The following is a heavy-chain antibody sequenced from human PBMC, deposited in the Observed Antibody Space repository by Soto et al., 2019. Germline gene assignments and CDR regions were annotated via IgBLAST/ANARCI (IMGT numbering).Heavy chain of an antibody. CDR2: IYYSGST. D-gene: IGHD2-15*01. Sequence: QVQLQESGPGLVKPSETLSLTCTVSGGSISSYYWSWIRQPPGKGLEWIGYIYYSGSTNYNPSLKSRVTISVDTSKNQFSLKLSSVTAADTAVYYCARDFSAGSSGGAFDYWGQGTLVTVSS. J-gene: IGHJ4*02. CDR3: ARDFSAGSSGGAFDY. V-gene: IGHV4-59*01. CDR1: GGSISSYY.